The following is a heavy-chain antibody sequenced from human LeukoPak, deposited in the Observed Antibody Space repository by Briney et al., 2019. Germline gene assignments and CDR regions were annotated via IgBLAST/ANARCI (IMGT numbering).Heavy chain of an antibody. CDR1: GDSISSSSYY. Sequence: SETLSLTCTVSGDSISSSSYYWGWIRQSPGKGLEWIGSMYYSGNTYYNPSLKSRLTISVDTSKNQFSLKLRSVTAADTALYYCASTSPKYYYESSGYSSLFDNWGQGTLVTVSS. D-gene: IGHD3-22*01. CDR2: MYYSGNT. V-gene: IGHV4-39*07. J-gene: IGHJ4*02. CDR3: ASTSPKYYYESSGYSSLFDN.